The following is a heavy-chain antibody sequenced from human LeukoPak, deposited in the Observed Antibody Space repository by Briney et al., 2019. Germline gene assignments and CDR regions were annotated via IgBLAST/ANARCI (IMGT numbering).Heavy chain of an antibody. D-gene: IGHD2-15*01. CDR2: INPNNGGT. CDR1: GYTFTGYY. Sequence: ASVKVSCKASGYTFTGYYAHWVRQALGQGLQWMGRINPNNGGTNYAQKFQGRVTMTRDTSISTAYMELSRLTSDDTAVYYCASGASPVAANTRDYFDYWGQGTLVTVSS. CDR3: ASGASPVAANTRDYFDY. V-gene: IGHV1-2*02. J-gene: IGHJ4*02.